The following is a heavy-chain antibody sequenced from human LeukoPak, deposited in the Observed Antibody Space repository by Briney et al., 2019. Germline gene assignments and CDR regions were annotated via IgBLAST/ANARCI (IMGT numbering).Heavy chain of an antibody. CDR1: GFTFGDYA. V-gene: IGHV3-49*04. CDR2: IRSKAYGGTT. Sequence: GGSLRLSCTASGFTFGDYAMSWVRQAPGKGLEWVGFIRSKAYGGTTEYAASVKGRFTISRDDTKSIAYLQMKSLKTEDTAVYYCTRIVPAATWGQGTLVTVSS. J-gene: IGHJ5*02. CDR3: TRIVPAAT. D-gene: IGHD2-2*01.